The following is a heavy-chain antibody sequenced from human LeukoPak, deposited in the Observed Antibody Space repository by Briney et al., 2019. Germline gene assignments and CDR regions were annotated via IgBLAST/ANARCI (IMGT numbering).Heavy chain of an antibody. CDR1: GFTFSSYG. Sequence: GGSLRLSCAASGFTFSSYGMHWVRQAPGKGLEWVAVISYDGSNKYYADSVKGRFTISRDNSKNTLYLQMNNLRAEDTAVYYCAKRTSGTYGDYVRLDYWGQGTLVTVSS. CDR2: ISYDGSNK. CDR3: AKRTSGTYGDYVRLDY. D-gene: IGHD4-17*01. J-gene: IGHJ4*02. V-gene: IGHV3-30*18.